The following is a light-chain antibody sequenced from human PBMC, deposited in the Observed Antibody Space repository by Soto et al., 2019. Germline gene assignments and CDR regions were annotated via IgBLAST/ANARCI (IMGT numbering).Light chain of an antibody. V-gene: IGKV3-15*01. CDR3: QQYNNWPPWT. Sequence: EIVMPQSPATLSVSPGESATLSCRASQSVSSDLAWYQQNPGQAPRLLIYGASTRATGIPARFSGSGSGTEFTLTISSLQSEDLAVYCCQQYNNWPPWTVGQGTKVDIK. J-gene: IGKJ1*01. CDR2: GAS. CDR1: QSVSSD.